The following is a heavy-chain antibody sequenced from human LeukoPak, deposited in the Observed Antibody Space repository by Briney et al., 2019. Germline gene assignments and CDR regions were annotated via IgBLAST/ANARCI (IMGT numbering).Heavy chain of an antibody. CDR2: INHSGST. J-gene: IGHJ5*02. CDR1: GGSFSGYY. Sequence: PSETLSLTCAVYGGSFSGYYWSWIRQPPGKGLEWIGEINHSGSTNYNPSLKRRVTISVDTSKNQFALKLSSVTAGDTAVYYCARGKYYYGSGRRGWFDPWGQGTLVTVSS. D-gene: IGHD3-10*01. CDR3: ARGKYYYGSGRRGWFDP. V-gene: IGHV4-34*01.